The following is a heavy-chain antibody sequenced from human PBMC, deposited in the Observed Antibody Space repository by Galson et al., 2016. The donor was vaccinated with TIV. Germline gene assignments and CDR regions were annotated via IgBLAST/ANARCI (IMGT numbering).Heavy chain of an antibody. V-gene: IGHV3-66*02. D-gene: IGHD3-10*01. J-gene: IGHJ6*02. CDR3: SRDRVVDAYYYYYYYGIDV. CDR2: ISDAGNT. Sequence: SLRLSCASSGLAVGSNYMTWVRQAPGKGLEWVSLISDAGNTYYPESVRGRFTISRDNSRNTLDLQMTGLRAEDTAVYYCSRDRVVDAYYYYYYYGIDVWGQGTTVTVSS. CDR1: GLAVGSNY.